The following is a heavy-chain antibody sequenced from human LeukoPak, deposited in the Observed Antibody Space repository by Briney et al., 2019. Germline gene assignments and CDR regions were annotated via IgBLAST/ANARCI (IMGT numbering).Heavy chain of an antibody. V-gene: IGHV4-4*07. CDR1: GGSISSYY. CDR3: ARGSSGWDNGGGYNWFDP. CDR2: IYTCGST. D-gene: IGHD6-19*01. J-gene: IGHJ5*02. Sequence: PSETLSLTCTVSGGSISSYYWSWIRQPAGPGLKWIGRIYTCGSTNYNPSLKSRVNMSVDTPKNQFSLKLSSVTAADTAVYYCARGSSGWDNGGGYNWFDPWGQGTLVTVSS.